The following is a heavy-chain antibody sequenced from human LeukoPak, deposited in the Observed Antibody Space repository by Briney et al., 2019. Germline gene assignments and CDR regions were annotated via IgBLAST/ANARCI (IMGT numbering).Heavy chain of an antibody. J-gene: IGHJ4*02. V-gene: IGHV3-30*18. D-gene: IGHD5-12*01. CDR1: GFTFSSYG. CDR3: AKDVYSGYDILDY. CDR2: ISYDGSNK. Sequence: PGGSLRLSCAASGFTFSSYGMHWVRQAPGKGLEWVAVISYDGSNKYYADSVKGRFTISRDNSKNTLYLQMNSLRAEDTAVYYCAKDVYSGYDILDYWGQGTLVTVSS.